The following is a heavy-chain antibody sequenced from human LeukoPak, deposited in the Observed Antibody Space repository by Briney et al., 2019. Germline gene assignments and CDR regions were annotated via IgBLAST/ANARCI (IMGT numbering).Heavy chain of an antibody. CDR2: ISAYNGVT. V-gene: IGHV1-18*01. Sequence: ASVKVSCTTSGYSFTSYYINWVRQAPGQGLEWKGWISAYNGVTNYAQKLQDRVTMTTDTSTGTAYMELRSLTSDDTAVYYCARDSGSDSSNWYGKWLAPWGQGTLVTVSS. CDR3: ARDSGSDSSNWYGKWLAP. D-gene: IGHD6-13*01. J-gene: IGHJ5*02. CDR1: GYSFTSYY.